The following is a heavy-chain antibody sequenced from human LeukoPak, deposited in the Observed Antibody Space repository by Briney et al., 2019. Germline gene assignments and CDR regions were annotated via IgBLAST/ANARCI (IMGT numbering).Heavy chain of an antibody. D-gene: IGHD3-3*01. CDR3: ARVGIPDFWSGHYIRVGWFDP. CDR2: IYYSGST. CDR1: GGSISSGGYY. V-gene: IGHV4-31*03. J-gene: IGHJ5*02. Sequence: PSETLSLTCTVSGGSISSGGYYWSWIRQHPGKGLEWIGYIYYSGSTYYNPSLKSRVTISVDTSKNQFSLKLSSVTAADTAVYYCARVGIPDFWSGHYIRVGWFDPWGQGTLVTVSS.